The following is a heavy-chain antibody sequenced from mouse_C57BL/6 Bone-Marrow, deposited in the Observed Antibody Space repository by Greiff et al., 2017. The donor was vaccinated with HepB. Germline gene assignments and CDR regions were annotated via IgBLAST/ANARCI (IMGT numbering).Heavy chain of an antibody. Sequence: EVKLMESGGDLVKPGGSLKLSCAASGFTFSSYGMSWVRQTPDKRLEWVATISSGGSYTYYPDSVKGRFTISRDNAKNTLYLQMSSLKSEDTAMYYCARITTVVAHWYFDVWGTGTTVTVSS. CDR3: ARITTVVAHWYFDV. J-gene: IGHJ1*03. D-gene: IGHD1-1*01. CDR2: ISSGGSYT. V-gene: IGHV5-6*01. CDR1: GFTFSSYG.